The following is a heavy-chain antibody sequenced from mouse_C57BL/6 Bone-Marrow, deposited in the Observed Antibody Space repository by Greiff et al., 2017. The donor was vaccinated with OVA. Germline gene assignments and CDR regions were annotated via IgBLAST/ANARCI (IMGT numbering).Heavy chain of an antibody. Sequence: QVQLKQPGAELVKPGASVKMSCKASGYTFTSYWITWVKQRPGQGLEWIGDIYPGSGSTNYNEKFKSKATLTVDTSSSTAYMQLSSLTSEDSAVYYCARWVHYYGSSAWFAYWGQGTLVTVSA. CDR2: IYPGSGST. J-gene: IGHJ3*01. D-gene: IGHD1-1*01. CDR1: GYTFTSYW. V-gene: IGHV1-55*01. CDR3: ARWVHYYGSSAWFAY.